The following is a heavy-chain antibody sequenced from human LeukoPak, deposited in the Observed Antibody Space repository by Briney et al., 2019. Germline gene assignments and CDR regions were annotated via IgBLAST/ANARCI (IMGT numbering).Heavy chain of an antibody. CDR3: ARVDVLRYFDWLNYYYGMDV. J-gene: IGHJ6*02. CDR1: GYTFTGYY. V-gene: IGHV1-2*02. Sequence: ASVKVSCKASGYTFTGYYMHWVRQAPGQGLEWMGWINPNSGGTNYAQKLQGRVTMTTDTSTSTAYMELRSLRSDDTAVYYCARVDVLRYFDWLNYYYGMDVWGQGTTVTVSS. D-gene: IGHD3-9*01. CDR2: INPNSGGT.